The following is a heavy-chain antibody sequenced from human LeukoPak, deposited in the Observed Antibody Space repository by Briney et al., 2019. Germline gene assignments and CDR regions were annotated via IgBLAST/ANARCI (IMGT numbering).Heavy chain of an antibody. CDR2: ISGSGGST. J-gene: IGHJ4*02. CDR3: AMAYYYDSSGYYNYFDY. D-gene: IGHD3-22*01. V-gene: IGHV3-23*01. Sequence: GGSLRLSCAASGFTFRRYCMNWVRQAPGKGLEWVSAISGSGGSTYYADSVKGRFTISRDNSKNTLYLQMNSLRAEDTAVYYCAMAYYYDSSGYYNYFDYWGQGTLVTVSS. CDR1: GFTFRRYC.